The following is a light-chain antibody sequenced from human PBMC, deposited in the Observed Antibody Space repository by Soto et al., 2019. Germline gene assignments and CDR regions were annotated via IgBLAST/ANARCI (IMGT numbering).Light chain of an antibody. V-gene: IGKV3-15*01. J-gene: IGKJ1*01. CDR2: GAS. CDR1: QSGSSN. CDR3: QQYNNWPQT. Sequence: EIVMTQSPATLSVSPGARATLSCRASQSGSSNLAWYQQKPGQAPRLLIYGASTSATGIPARFSGSGSGTEFTLTISSLQSEDFAVYYCQQYNNWPQTFGQGTKVEIK.